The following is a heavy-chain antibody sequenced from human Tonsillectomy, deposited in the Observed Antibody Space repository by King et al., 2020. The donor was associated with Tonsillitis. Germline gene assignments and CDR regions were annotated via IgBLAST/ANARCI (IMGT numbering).Heavy chain of an antibody. Sequence: QLVQSGAEVKKPGASVNVSCKASGYTFTNYGISWVRQAPGQGLEWMGWITAHNGNTHYAQKLQGRVTMTTDASTSTAYMELRSLRADDTAVYYCRIVGDTGADFWGQGTLVTVSS. CDR2: ITAHNGNT. CDR3: RIVGDTGADF. D-gene: IGHD1-26*01. CDR1: GYTFTNYG. V-gene: IGHV1-18*01. J-gene: IGHJ4*02.